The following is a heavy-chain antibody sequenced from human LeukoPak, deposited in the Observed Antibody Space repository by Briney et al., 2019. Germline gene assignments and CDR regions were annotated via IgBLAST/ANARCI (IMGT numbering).Heavy chain of an antibody. CDR1: GFTFSSYS. CDR3: AIGSTVPDY. Sequence: GSLRLSCAASGFTFSSYSMNWVRQAPGKGLGRVSSISSSGYDIYYADSVKGRFTISRDNAKNSLYLQMNSLRAEDTAVYYCAIGSTVPDYWGQGALVTVSS. J-gene: IGHJ4*02. D-gene: IGHD4-17*01. V-gene: IGHV3-21*01. CDR2: ISSSGYDI.